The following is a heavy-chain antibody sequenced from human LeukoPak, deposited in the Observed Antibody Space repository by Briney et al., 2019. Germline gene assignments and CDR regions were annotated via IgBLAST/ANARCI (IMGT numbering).Heavy chain of an antibody. CDR2: IYYSGST. CDR1: GGSISSYY. J-gene: IGHJ4*02. Sequence: SETLSLTCTVSGGSISSYYWSWIRQPPGKGLEWMGFIYYSGSTNYNPSLKNRVTISVDTSKNQFSLKLSSVTAADTAVYYCARDHDSSGYYGYWGQGALVTVSS. D-gene: IGHD3-22*01. CDR3: ARDHDSSGYYGY. V-gene: IGHV4-59*01.